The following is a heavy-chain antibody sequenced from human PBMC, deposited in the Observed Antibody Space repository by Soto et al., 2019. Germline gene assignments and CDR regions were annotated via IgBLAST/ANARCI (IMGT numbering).Heavy chain of an antibody. Sequence: GASVKVSCKASGFTFTNSAVQWVRQARGQRLEWIGWVVLGSGNTDYAQKFQERVSLTRDMSTSTAYMELSSLTSDDTAVYYRSPDYWGQGTLVTVSS. V-gene: IGHV1-58*01. CDR1: GFTFTNSA. CDR2: VVLGSGNT. J-gene: IGHJ4*02. CDR3: SPDY.